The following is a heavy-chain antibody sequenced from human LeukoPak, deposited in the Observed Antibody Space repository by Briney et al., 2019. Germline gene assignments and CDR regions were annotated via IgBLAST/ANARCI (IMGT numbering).Heavy chain of an antibody. CDR2: ISGYNANK. V-gene: IGHV1-18*01. CDR1: GYTFTSYG. D-gene: IGHD3-22*01. J-gene: IGHJ4*02. CDR3: ARHSYDRSGYYGY. Sequence: ASVKVSRKASGYTFTSYGTSWVRQAPGQGLEWMGLISGYNANKNYAQKLQGRVTMTTETSTSTGYRELRSLRSDDTAVYYCARHSYDRSGYYGYWGQRTLVTVSS.